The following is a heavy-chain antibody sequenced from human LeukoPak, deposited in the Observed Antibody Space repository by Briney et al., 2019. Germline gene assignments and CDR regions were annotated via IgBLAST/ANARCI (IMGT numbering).Heavy chain of an antibody. V-gene: IGHV3-33*08. CDR3: AREGDSSYFDY. D-gene: IGHD4-11*01. J-gene: IGHJ4*02. CDR1: GFTFSSYG. Sequence: GGSLRLSCAASGFTFSSYGMHWVRQAPGKGLEWVAVIWYDGSNKYYADSVKGRFTISRDNSKNTLYLQMNSLRAEDTAVYYCAREGDSSYFDYWGQGTLVTVSS. CDR2: IWYDGSNK.